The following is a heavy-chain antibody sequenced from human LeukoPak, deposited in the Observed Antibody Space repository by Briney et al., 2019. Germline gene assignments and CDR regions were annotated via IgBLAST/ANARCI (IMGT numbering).Heavy chain of an antibody. V-gene: IGHV3-74*01. Sequence: GGSLRLSCAASGFTVTTYWMHWVRQAPGKGLVWVSHINSDGSITSYADSVKGRSTIFRDNAKNTLYLQMNSLRAEDTAVYYCVRDLGGRSGHWGQGTLVTVSS. CDR1: GFTVTTYW. CDR2: INSDGSIT. D-gene: IGHD1-26*01. J-gene: IGHJ4*02. CDR3: VRDLGGRSGH.